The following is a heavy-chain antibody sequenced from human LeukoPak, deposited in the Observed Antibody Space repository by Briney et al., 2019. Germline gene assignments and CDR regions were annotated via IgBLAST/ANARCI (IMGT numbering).Heavy chain of an antibody. J-gene: IGHJ4*02. CDR2: ISGSGGST. V-gene: IGHV3-23*01. D-gene: IGHD1-26*01. CDR3: AKDMGGNYYFGVDY. CDR1: GFTVSSNY. Sequence: GGSLSLSCVASGFTVSSNYMSWVRQAPGKGLEWVSAISGSGGSTYYADSVTGRLTISRDNSKNTMYLQMNSLRAEETAVYYCAKDMGGNYYFGVDYWGRGTLVAVSS.